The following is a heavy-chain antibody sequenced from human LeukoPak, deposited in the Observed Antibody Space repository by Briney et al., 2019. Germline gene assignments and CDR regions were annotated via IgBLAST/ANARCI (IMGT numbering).Heavy chain of an antibody. D-gene: IGHD6-19*01. J-gene: IGHJ4*02. CDR1: GFPFSSYG. V-gene: IGHV3-33*01. Sequence: GGSLRLSCAASGFPFSSYGMHWVRQAPGKGLEWVARLVYDERNDYANSVKGRFTISRDNSKNTLYLQMDNLRVDDTAVYYCARDLSAANDFWGQGILVTVSS. CDR2: LVYDERN. CDR3: ARDLSAANDF.